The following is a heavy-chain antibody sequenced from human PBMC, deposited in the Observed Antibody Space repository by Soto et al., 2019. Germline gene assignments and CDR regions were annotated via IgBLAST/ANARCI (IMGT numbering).Heavy chain of an antibody. CDR2: INADYGNT. J-gene: IGHJ6*02. CDR1: GYTFYSHS. D-gene: IGHD5-18*01. CDR3: ARCIQGDYYYGMDV. Sequence: QAQLVQSGAEVRKPGASVKVSCKASGYTFYSHSISWVRQAPGQGLEWMGRINADYGNTQYAQKFRGRVTMTTDTSTTTVYMELTNLRSNYTAVYYCARCIQGDYYYGMDVWGQGTTVTVSS. V-gene: IGHV1-18*01.